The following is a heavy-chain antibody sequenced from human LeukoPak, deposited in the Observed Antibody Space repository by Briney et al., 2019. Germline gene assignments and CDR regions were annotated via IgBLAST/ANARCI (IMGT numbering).Heavy chain of an antibody. D-gene: IGHD6-19*01. CDR3: ARDNSGLYGDYDY. V-gene: IGHV3-11*01. CDR2: ISSSGSTI. CDR1: GFTFSDYY. J-gene: IGHJ4*02. Sequence: GGSPRLSCAASGFTFSDYYMSWVRQAPGKGLEWVSYISSSGSTIYYADSVKGQFTISRDNAKNSLYLQINSLRAEDTAVYYCARDNSGLYGDYDYWGQGTLVTVSS.